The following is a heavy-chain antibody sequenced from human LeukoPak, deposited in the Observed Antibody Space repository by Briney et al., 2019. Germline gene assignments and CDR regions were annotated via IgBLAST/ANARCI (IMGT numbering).Heavy chain of an antibody. V-gene: IGHV1-2*04. CDR1: GYTFTGYY. CDR3: AREGFGSAAIREGYYCYYGMDV. D-gene: IGHD2-2*01. CDR2: INPNSGGT. Sequence: ASVKVSCKASGYTFTGYYMHWVRQAPGQGLEWMGWINPNSGGTNYAQKFQGWVTMTRDTSISTAYMELSRLRSDDTAVYYCAREGFGSAAIREGYYCYYGMDVWGKGTTVTVSS. J-gene: IGHJ6*04.